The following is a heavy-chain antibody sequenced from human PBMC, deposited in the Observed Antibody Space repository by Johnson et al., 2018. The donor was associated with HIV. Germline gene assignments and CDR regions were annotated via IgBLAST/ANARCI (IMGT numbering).Heavy chain of an antibody. V-gene: IGHV3-43*01. J-gene: IGHJ3*02. CDR1: GFTFDDYT. CDR2: ISWDGGST. CDR3: AREDRGRDI. Sequence: VQLVESGGGALRPGGSLRLSCEASGFTFDDYTMHWVRQAPGKGLEWVSLISWDGGSTYYADSVKGRFTISRDNAKNSLYLQMNSLRAEDTAVYYCAREDRGRDIWGQGTMVTVSS.